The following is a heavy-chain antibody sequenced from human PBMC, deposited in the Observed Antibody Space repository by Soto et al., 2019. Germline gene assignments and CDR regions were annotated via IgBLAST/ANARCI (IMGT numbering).Heavy chain of an antibody. V-gene: IGHV4-59*01. D-gene: IGHD5-12*01. CDR1: GGSISSYY. CDR3: ARGYSGYDYPYYFDY. Sequence: SETLSLTCTVSGGSISSYYWSWIRQPPGKGLEWIGYIYYSGSTNYNPSLKSRVTISVDTSKNQFSLKLSSVTAADTAVYYCARGYSGYDYPYYFDYWGQGTLVTVSS. CDR2: IYYSGST. J-gene: IGHJ4*02.